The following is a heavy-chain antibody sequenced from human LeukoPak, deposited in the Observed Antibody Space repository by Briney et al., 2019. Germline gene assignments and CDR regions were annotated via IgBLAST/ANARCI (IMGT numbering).Heavy chain of an antibody. CDR3: ARDGGYCSGGSCGPDAFDI. V-gene: IGHV3-64*01. D-gene: IGHD2-15*01. CDR1: GFTFSAFA. Sequence: PGGSLRLSCAASGFTFSAFAIHWVRQAPGKELEYVSGISSIGGFTYHANSVKGRFTISRDNSKNTLYLQMGSLRAEDMAVYYCARDGGYCSGGSCGPDAFDIWGQGTMVTVSS. CDR2: ISSIGGFT. J-gene: IGHJ3*02.